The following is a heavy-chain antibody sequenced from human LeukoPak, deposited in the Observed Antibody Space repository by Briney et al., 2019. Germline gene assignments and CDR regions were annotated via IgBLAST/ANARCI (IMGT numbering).Heavy chain of an antibody. J-gene: IGHJ4*02. CDR2: ISPSDNGI. V-gene: IGHV3-11*01. D-gene: IGHD2-15*01. Sequence: GVSLRLSCAASGFTFSDYYMSWIRQAPGKGLEWVSYISPSDNGIYYADSVEGRFTISRDNAKNSLYLQMNSLRAEDTAVYYCARGKSGYCSGGSCRHYFDYWGQGTLVTVSS. CDR3: ARGKSGYCSGGSCRHYFDY. CDR1: GFTFSDYY.